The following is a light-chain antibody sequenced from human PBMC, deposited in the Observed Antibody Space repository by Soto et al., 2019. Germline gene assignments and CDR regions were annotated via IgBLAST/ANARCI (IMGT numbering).Light chain of an antibody. CDR2: KAS. CDR1: QSISTW. Sequence: DIQMTQSPSTLSASVGDIVTITCRASQSISTWLAWYQQKPGKAPKLLIYKASNLEDGVPSRFSGSGSGTEFTITISSLQPDDFATYYCQQYNTYPLTFGGGTTVEIK. CDR3: QQYNTYPLT. J-gene: IGKJ4*01. V-gene: IGKV1-5*03.